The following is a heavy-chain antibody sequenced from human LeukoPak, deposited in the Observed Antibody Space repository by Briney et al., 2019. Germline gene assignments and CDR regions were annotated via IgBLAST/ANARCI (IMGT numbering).Heavy chain of an antibody. CDR2: ISGSGGST. CDR3: AKEVYYYGSGSYYNAIDY. D-gene: IGHD3-10*01. Sequence: GGSLRLSCAASGFTFSSYAMSWVRRAPGKGLEWVSAISGSGGSTYYADSVKGRFTISRDNSKNTLYLQMNSLRAEDTAVYYCAKEVYYYGSGSYYNAIDYWGQGTLVTVSS. V-gene: IGHV3-23*01. J-gene: IGHJ4*02. CDR1: GFTFSSYA.